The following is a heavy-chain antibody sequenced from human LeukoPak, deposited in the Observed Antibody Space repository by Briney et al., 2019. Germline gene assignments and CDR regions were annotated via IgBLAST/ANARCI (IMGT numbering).Heavy chain of an antibody. V-gene: IGHV4-39*01. J-gene: IGHJ6*03. CDR1: GGSISSSSYY. Sequence: SETLSLTCTVSGGSISSSSYYWGWIRQPPGKGLEWIGSIYYSGSTYYNPSLKSRVTISVDTSKNQFSLKLSSVTAADTAVYYCATTRYYYYYYYMDVWGKGTTVTVSS. CDR2: IYYSGST. CDR3: ATTRYYYYYYYMDV.